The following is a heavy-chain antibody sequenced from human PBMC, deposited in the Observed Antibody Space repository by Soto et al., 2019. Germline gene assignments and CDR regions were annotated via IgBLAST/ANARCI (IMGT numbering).Heavy chain of an antibody. CDR2: ISYDGSNK. V-gene: IGHV3-30-3*01. J-gene: IGHJ4*02. CDR3: ARDRGYSGSSRGYYFDH. D-gene: IGHD1-26*01. CDR1: GFTFSSYA. Sequence: PGGSLRLSCAASGFTFSSYAIHWVRQAPGKGLLWLVLISYDGSNKYYADSVKGRFTISRDNSKNTLYLQMNSLRAEDTAVYYCARDRGYSGSSRGYYFDHWGQGTLVTVSS.